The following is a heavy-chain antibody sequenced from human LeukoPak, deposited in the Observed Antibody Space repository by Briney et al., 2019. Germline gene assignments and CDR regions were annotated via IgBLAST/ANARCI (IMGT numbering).Heavy chain of an antibody. CDR2: IYYSGST. Sequence: SETLSLTCTVSGGSIRSSSYYWGWIRQPPGKGLEWIGYIYYSGSTNYNPSLKSRVTISVDTSKNQFSLKLSSVTAADTAVYYCARGPTRDDVFDIWGQGTMVTVSS. V-gene: IGHV4-61*05. J-gene: IGHJ3*02. CDR3: ARGPTRDDVFDI. CDR1: GGSIRSSSYY.